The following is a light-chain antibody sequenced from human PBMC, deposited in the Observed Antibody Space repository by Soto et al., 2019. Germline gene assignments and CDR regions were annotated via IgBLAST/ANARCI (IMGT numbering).Light chain of an antibody. J-gene: IGLJ2*01. CDR3: CSYAGSYTVV. CDR2: DVT. Sequence: QSVLTQPRSVSGSPGQSVTISCTGTSSDVGGYNYVSWYQQHPGKAPKFMIYDVTERPSGVPDRFSGSKSGNTASLTISGLQAEDEADYHCCSYAGSYTVVFGGGTKVTVL. CDR1: SSDVGGYNY. V-gene: IGLV2-11*01.